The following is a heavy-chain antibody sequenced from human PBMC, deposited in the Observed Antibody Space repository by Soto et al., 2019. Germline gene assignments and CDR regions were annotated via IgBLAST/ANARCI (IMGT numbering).Heavy chain of an antibody. J-gene: IGHJ6*02. CDR3: ARVLGQQLVYYGMDV. Sequence: ASVKVSCKASGYTFTGYYMHWVRQAPGQGLEWMGWINPNSGGTNYAQKFQGRVTMTRDTSISTAYMELSRLRSDDTAVYYCARVLGQQLVYYGMDVWGQGTTVTVSS. V-gene: IGHV1-2*02. CDR2: INPNSGGT. CDR1: GYTFTGYY. D-gene: IGHD6-13*01.